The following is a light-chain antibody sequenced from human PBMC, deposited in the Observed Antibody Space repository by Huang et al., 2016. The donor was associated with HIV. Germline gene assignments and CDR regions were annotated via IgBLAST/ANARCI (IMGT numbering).Light chain of an antibody. CDR2: MRS. CDR3: MQRLETPWT. CDR1: QSLLGADGNTE. V-gene: IGKV2-40*01. Sequence: IVMTQTPLSLPVTPGEAAAISCRSSQSLLGADGNTEVDGYLQKPGQSPQILIYMRSSRAYGVPDRFSGSGSGSEFTLTIIRVEAEDVGIYYCMQRLETPWTFGQGTKVEIK. J-gene: IGKJ1*01.